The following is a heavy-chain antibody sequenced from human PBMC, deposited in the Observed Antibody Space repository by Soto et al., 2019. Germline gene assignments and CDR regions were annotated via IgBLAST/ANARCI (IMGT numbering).Heavy chain of an antibody. CDR2: IYYSGST. J-gene: IGHJ6*02. Sequence: NPSETLSLTCTVSGGSISSYYWSWIRQPPGKGLEWIGYIYYSGSTNYNPSLKSRVTISVDTSKNQFSLKLSSVTAADTAVYYCARAGYYDFWSGYYEGPYYYYGMDVWGQGTTVTVSS. D-gene: IGHD3-3*01. CDR1: GGSISSYY. V-gene: IGHV4-59*01. CDR3: ARAGYYDFWSGYYEGPYYYYGMDV.